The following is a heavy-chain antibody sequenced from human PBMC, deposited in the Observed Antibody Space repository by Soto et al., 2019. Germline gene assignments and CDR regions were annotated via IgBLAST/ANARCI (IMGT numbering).Heavy chain of an antibody. J-gene: IGHJ4*02. CDR2: IYSGGST. CDR1: GFTVSSNY. D-gene: IGHD2-2*01. V-gene: IGHV3-66*01. CDR3: ARVASTYQLSDHFDY. Sequence: GGSLRLSCAASGFTVSSNYMSWVRQAPGKGLEWVSVIYSGGSTYYADSVKGRFTISRDNSKNTLYLQMNSLRAEDTAVYYCARVASTYQLSDHFDYCGEGTLVTLSS.